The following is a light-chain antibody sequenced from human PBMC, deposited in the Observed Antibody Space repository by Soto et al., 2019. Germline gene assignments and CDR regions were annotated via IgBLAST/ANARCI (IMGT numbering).Light chain of an antibody. V-gene: IGLV2-14*01. J-gene: IGLJ1*01. CDR3: TSYTSSNTHV. CDR2: DVT. CDR1: SNDVGGFNY. Sequence: QSVLPQPASVSVSPGQSITISCTGTSNDVGGFNYVSWYQQHPGKAPKLIIYDVTRRPSGVSNRSSGSKSGNTASLTISGLQAEDEADYYCTSYTSSNTHVFGGGTKVTVL.